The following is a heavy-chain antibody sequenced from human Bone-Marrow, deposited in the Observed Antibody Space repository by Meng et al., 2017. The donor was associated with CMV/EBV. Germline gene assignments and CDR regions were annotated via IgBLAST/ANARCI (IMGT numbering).Heavy chain of an antibody. CDR3: ARDPGWLRYCGGDCYWN. Sequence: GESLKISCAASGLTVSSNYMSWVRQAPGKGLEWVSVIYSGGSTYYADSVKGRFTVSRDNSKNTLHLQMDSLTAEDTAVYYCARDPGWLRYCGGDCYWNWGQGTLVTVSS. CDR2: IYSGGST. J-gene: IGHJ4*02. V-gene: IGHV3-66*02. CDR1: GLTVSSNY. D-gene: IGHD2-21*01.